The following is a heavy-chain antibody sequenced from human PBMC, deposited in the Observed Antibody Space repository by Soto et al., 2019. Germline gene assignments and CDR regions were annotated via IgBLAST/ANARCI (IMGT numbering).Heavy chain of an antibody. J-gene: IGHJ5*01. CDR1: GFTFSQSA. Sequence: GSLRLSCSASGFTFSQSAMHWVRQAPGKGLEYVAAIGSNGASTFYPGSVKGRFIISRDNSKNTLFLQMNTLRPADTAVYYCGTRGGAYAGSSLRFGSWGQGTLVTVAS. V-gene: IGHV3-64D*06. D-gene: IGHD3-16*01. CDR3: GTRGGAYAGSSLRFGS. CDR2: IGSNGAST.